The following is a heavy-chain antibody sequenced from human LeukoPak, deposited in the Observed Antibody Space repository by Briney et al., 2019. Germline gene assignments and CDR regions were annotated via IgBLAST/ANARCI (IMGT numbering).Heavy chain of an antibody. D-gene: IGHD3-9*01. CDR1: GFTFSSYE. J-gene: IGHJ4*02. V-gene: IGHV3-48*03. CDR2: ISSSGSTI. Sequence: GGSLRLSCAASGFTFSSYEMNWVRQAPGKGLEWVSYISSSGSTIYYADSVKGRFTISRDNAKNSLYLQMNSLRAEDTAVYYCARSSSTPFYDILTGYYKKGYYFDYWGQGTLVTVSS. CDR3: ARSSSTPFYDILTGYYKKGYYFDY.